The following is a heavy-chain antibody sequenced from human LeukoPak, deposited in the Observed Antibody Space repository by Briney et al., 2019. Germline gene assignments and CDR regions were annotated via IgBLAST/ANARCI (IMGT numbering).Heavy chain of an antibody. CDR3: ARGDNWNYRY. D-gene: IGHD1-7*01. CDR2: IYPGDSDT. Sequence: GESLKISCKGSGYSFTSYWIGWVRQMPRKSLEWMGIIYPGDSDTRYSPSFQGQVTISADKSISTAYLQWSSLEASDTVMYYCARGDNWNYRYWGQGTLVTVSS. CDR1: GYSFTSYW. V-gene: IGHV5-51*01. J-gene: IGHJ4*02.